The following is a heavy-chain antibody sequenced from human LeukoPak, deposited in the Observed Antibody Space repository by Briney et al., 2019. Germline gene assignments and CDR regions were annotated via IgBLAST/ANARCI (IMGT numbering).Heavy chain of an antibody. Sequence: GGSLRLSCAASGFTFSSYAMSWVRQAPGKGLEWVANIKQDGSERYYADSVKGRFTISRDNAKNSLYLQMNSLRAEDTAVYYCARDDPIEMSYHYWGQGTLVTVSS. CDR3: ARDDPIEMSYHY. V-gene: IGHV3-7*01. J-gene: IGHJ4*02. CDR2: IKQDGSER. CDR1: GFTFSSYA. D-gene: IGHD5-24*01.